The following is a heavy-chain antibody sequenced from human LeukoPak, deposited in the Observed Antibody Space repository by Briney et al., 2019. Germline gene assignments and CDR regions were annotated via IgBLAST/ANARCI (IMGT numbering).Heavy chain of an antibody. Sequence: GGSLRLSCAASGFTFSSYSMNWVRQAPGKGLEWVSAISGSGGSTYHADSVKGRFTISRDNSKNTLYLQMNSLRAEDTAVYYCAKDRPPIVVVPAAEFDYWGQGTLVTVSS. CDR3: AKDRPPIVVVPAAEFDY. V-gene: IGHV3-23*01. D-gene: IGHD2-2*01. J-gene: IGHJ4*02. CDR1: GFTFSSYS. CDR2: ISGSGGST.